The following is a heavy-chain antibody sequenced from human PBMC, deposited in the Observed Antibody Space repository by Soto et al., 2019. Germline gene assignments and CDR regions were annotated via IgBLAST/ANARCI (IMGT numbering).Heavy chain of an antibody. D-gene: IGHD2-15*01. Sequence: EVQLVESGGGLVKPGGSLRLSCAASGFTFSHTWMSWVRQAPGKGLEWVARVKSKRDGGTIDYAGPVKGRFTISRDDSMTTLYLQMSSLRTEDTGLYYCTAEAYCGGGSCPEYWGQGTLVTVSS. J-gene: IGHJ4*02. CDR3: TAEAYCGGGSCPEY. CDR1: GFTFSHTW. V-gene: IGHV3-15*01. CDR2: VKSKRDGGTI.